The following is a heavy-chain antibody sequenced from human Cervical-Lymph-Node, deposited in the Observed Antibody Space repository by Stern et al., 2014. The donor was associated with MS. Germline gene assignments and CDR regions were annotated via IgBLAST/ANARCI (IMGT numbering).Heavy chain of an antibody. CDR1: GFVFRRYA. CDR2: ISYDGRDK. J-gene: IGHJ4*02. V-gene: IGHV3-30*04. D-gene: IGHD1-26*01. Sequence: QVQLVQSGGGVVQPGRSLRLSCAASGFVFRRYAPHWVRQAPGKGLEWVALISYDGRDKYYTDSVKGRFPVSRDNSNNTVDLEMNSLRLEDTAVYYCAKGGSGSYLDWGQGSLVTVSS. CDR3: AKGGSGSYLD.